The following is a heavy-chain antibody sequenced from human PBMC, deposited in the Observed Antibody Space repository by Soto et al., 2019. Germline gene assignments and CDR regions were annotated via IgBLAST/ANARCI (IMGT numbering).Heavy chain of an antibody. J-gene: IGHJ6*03. CDR1: GDSVSSNSAA. D-gene: IGHD1-7*01. CDR2: TYYRSRWYN. Sequence: QVQLQESGPGLVKPSQTLSLTCAISGDSVSSNSAAWNWIRQSPSRGLEWLGRTYYRSRWYNDYAVPVISRITANAATSKHQFSLQLTYVTPEDTAVYYCAGTTSYQWYYMDVWGKGTTVTVSS. V-gene: IGHV6-1*01. CDR3: AGTTSYQWYYMDV.